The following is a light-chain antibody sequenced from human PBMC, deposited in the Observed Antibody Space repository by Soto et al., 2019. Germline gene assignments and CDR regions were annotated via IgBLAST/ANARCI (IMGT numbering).Light chain of an antibody. V-gene: IGLV2-11*01. CDR2: DVN. J-gene: IGLJ2*01. Sequence: QSALTQPRSVSGSPGQSVTISCTGTSSDFGGYNYVSWYQQHPGKAPKLMIYDVNKRPSGVPDRFSGSKSGNTASLTIFGLQAEDEADYYCCSYAVTDVLFDGGTKVTVL. CDR3: CSYAVTDVL. CDR1: SSDFGGYNY.